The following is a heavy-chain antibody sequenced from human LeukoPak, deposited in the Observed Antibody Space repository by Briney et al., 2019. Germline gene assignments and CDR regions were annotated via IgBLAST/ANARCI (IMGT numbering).Heavy chain of an antibody. V-gene: IGHV4-34*01. Sequence: PSETLSLTCAVYGGSFSGYYWSWIRQPPGKGLEWIGEINHSGSTNYNPSLKSRVTISVDTSKNQFSLKLSSVTAADTAVYYCARGWAYCTNGVCYTAGPRSMDVWGQGTTVTVSS. CDR3: ARGWAYCTNGVCYTAGPRSMDV. CDR2: INHSGST. D-gene: IGHD2-8*01. J-gene: IGHJ6*02. CDR1: GGSFSGYY.